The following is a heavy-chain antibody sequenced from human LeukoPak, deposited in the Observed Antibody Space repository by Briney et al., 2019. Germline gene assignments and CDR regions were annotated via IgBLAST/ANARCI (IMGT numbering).Heavy chain of an antibody. V-gene: IGHV4-39*01. CDR1: GGSISSSSYY. J-gene: IGHJ3*02. CDR2: IYYSGST. D-gene: IGHD3-22*01. Sequence: SETLSLTCTVSGGSISSSSYYWGWIRQPPGKGLEWIGSIYYSGSTYYNPSLKSRVTISVDTSQNQFSLKLSSVTAADTAVYYCARLDYYDSSGYRIDAFDIWGQGTMVTVSS. CDR3: ARLDYYDSSGYRIDAFDI.